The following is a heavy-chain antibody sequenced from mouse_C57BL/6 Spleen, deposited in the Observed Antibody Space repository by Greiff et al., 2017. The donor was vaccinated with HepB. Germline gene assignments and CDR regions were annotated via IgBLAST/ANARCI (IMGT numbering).Heavy chain of an antibody. V-gene: IGHV1-82*01. CDR1: GYAFSSSW. Sequence: VKLQESGPELVKPGASVKISCKASGYAFSSSWMNWVKQRPGKGLEWIGRIYPGDGDTNYNGKFKGKATLTADKSSSTAYMQLSSLTSEDSAVYFCARILLDYWGQGTTLTVSS. J-gene: IGHJ2*01. CDR2: IYPGDGDT. CDR3: ARILLDY. D-gene: IGHD2-10*01.